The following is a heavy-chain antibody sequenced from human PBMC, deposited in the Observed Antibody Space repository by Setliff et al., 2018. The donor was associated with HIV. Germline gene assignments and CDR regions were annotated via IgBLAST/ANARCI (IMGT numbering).Heavy chain of an antibody. D-gene: IGHD3-16*01. CDR1: GYTFTDYY. J-gene: IGHJ3*02. V-gene: IGHV1-2*02. CDR3: ARGPGGESI. CDR2: IIPISGTA. Sequence: RASVKVSCKASGYTFTDYYMHWVQQAPGKGLEWMGGIIPISGTANYAQKFQGRVTMTRDTSISTAYMELSRLRSEDTAVYYCARGPGGESIWGQGTMVTVSS.